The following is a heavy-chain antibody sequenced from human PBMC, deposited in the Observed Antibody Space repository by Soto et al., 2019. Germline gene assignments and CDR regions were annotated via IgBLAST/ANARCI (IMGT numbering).Heavy chain of an antibody. CDR3: ARENEGAGTEVGFGP. V-gene: IGHV1-2*02. Sequence: ASVKVSCKASGYTFTGYYMHWVRQAPGQGLEWMGWINPNSGGTNYAQKFQGRVTMTRDTSISTAYVELSRLRSDGTAVYYCARENEGAGTEVGFGPWGQGNLVPVSP. CDR1: GYTFTGYY. CDR2: INPNSGGT. D-gene: IGHD6-19*01. J-gene: IGHJ5*02.